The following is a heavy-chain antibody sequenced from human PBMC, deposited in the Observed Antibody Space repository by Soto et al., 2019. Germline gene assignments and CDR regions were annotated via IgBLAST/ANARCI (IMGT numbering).Heavy chain of an antibody. V-gene: IGHV3-21*01. Sequence: EVQLVESGGGLVKPGGSLRLSCAASGFTFSSYSMNWVRQAPGKGLEWVSSISSSSSYIYYADSVKGRFTISRDNAKNSLYLQMNSLRAEDTAVYYCARDLGAAINRFDPWGQGTLVTVSS. J-gene: IGHJ5*02. CDR1: GFTFSSYS. D-gene: IGHD6-13*01. CDR2: ISSSSSYI. CDR3: ARDLGAAINRFDP.